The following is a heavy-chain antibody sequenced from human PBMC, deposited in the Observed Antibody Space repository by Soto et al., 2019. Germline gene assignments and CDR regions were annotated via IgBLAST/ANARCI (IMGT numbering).Heavy chain of an antibody. D-gene: IGHD3-22*01. CDR3: ARDPFDYDSDIVPPPSRGFDY. V-gene: IGHV3-72*01. Sequence: PGGSLRLSCAASGFTFSDHYMDWVRQAPGKGLEWVGRTRNKAYTYTTEYAASVKGRFTISRDDSKNSLYLQMNSLKTEDTAVYYCARDPFDYDSDIVPPPSRGFDYWGQGTLVTVSS. CDR2: TRNKAYTYTT. J-gene: IGHJ4*02. CDR1: GFTFSDHY.